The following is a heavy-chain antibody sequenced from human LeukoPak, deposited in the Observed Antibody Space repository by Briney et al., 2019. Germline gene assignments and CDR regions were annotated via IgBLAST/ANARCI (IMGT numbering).Heavy chain of an antibody. CDR1: GGSISSDDYY. Sequence: SETLSLTCTVSGGSISSDDYYWSWIRQPPGKGLEWIGYIYYSGITYYNPSLKSRVTISVDTSKNQFSLKLSSVTAADTAVYYCARRVMATKSFDYWGQGTLVTVSS. CDR2: IYYSGIT. V-gene: IGHV4-30-4*01. D-gene: IGHD5-12*01. CDR3: ARRVMATKSFDY. J-gene: IGHJ4*02.